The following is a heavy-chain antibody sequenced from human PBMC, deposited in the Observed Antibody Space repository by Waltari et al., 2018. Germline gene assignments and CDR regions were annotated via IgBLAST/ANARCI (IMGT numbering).Heavy chain of an antibody. CDR1: GFTFSSYA. CDR3: AKDSQLEMATIFPLYFDY. V-gene: IGHV3-23*04. D-gene: IGHD5-12*01. CDR2: ISGSGGST. J-gene: IGHJ4*02. Sequence: EVQLVESGGGLVQPGGSLRLSCAASGFTFSSYAMSWVRQAPGKGLEWVSAISGSGGSTYYSDSGKVRFTISIDNSKNTLYLQMNSLRAEDTAVYYCAKDSQLEMATIFPLYFDYWGQGTLVTVSS.